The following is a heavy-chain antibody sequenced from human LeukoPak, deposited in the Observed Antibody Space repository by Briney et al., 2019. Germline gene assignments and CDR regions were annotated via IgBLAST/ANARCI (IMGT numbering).Heavy chain of an antibody. Sequence: GGSLRLSCAASGFTFSNAWMSWVRQAPGKGLEWVGRIKSKTDGGTTDYAAPVKGRFTISRDDSKNTLYLQMNSLKTEDTAVYHCTTVTKKISSSSPNWGQGTLVTVSS. CDR2: IKSKTDGGTT. V-gene: IGHV3-15*01. D-gene: IGHD6-6*01. J-gene: IGHJ4*02. CDR1: GFTFSNAW. CDR3: TTVTKKISSSSPN.